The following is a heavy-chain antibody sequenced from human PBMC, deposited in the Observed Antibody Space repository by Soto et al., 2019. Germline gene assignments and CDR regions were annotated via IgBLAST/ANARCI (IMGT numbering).Heavy chain of an antibody. V-gene: IGHV1-69*02. CDR3: ARGQTLVRVDAFDI. CDR1: GGTFSSYT. D-gene: IGHD3-10*01. CDR2: IIPILGIA. J-gene: IGHJ3*02. Sequence: QVQLVQSGAEVKKPGSSVKVSCKASGGTFSSYTISWVRQAPGQGREWMGRIIPILGIANYAQKLQGRVTITADKSTSTAYMELSSLRSEDTAVYYCARGQTLVRVDAFDIWDQGTMVTVSS.